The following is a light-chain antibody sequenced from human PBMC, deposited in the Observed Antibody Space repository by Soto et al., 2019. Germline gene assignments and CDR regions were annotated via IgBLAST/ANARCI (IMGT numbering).Light chain of an antibody. Sequence: DIVMTQYPDSLAVSLGERATINCKSSQSGLYSSNNKNYLAWYQQKPGQPPKLLIYWASTRESGVPDRFSGSGSGTDFTLTISRLQAEDVAVYYCQQYYSTPTFGPGTKVDIK. CDR3: QQYYSTPT. CDR2: WAS. J-gene: IGKJ3*01. CDR1: QSGLYSSNNKNY. V-gene: IGKV4-1*01.